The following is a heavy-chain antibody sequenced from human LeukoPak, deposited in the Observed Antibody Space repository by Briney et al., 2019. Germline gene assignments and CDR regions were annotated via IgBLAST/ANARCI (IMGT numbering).Heavy chain of an antibody. CDR2: INTNTGNP. D-gene: IGHD3-3*01. CDR3: ARDESITIFGVVIATALDV. J-gene: IGHJ6*02. V-gene: IGHV7-4-1*02. Sequence: GASVKVSCKASGYTFTSYGISWVRQAPGQGLEWMGWINTNTGNPTYAQGFTGRFVFSLDTSVSTAYLQISSLKAEDTAVYYCARDESITIFGVVIATALDVWGQGTTVTVSS. CDR1: GYTFTSYG.